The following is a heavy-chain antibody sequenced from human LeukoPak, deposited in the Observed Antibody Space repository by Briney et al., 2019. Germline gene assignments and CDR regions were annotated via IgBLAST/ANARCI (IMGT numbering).Heavy chain of an antibody. CDR1: GFTFSDYV. Sequence: GGSLRLSCAASGFTFSDYVMSWVRQAPGKGLEWVSTISASGSSPFYADSVKGRVTISRDNSKNALSLQMNSLRAEGTAIYYCVKTNTGSLWDPLFWGRGTLVTVSS. CDR2: ISASGSSP. V-gene: IGHV3-23*01. J-gene: IGHJ4*02. D-gene: IGHD1-26*01. CDR3: VKTNTGSLWDPLF.